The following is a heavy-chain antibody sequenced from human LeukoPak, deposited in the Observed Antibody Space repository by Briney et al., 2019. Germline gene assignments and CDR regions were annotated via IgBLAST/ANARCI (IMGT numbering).Heavy chain of an antibody. CDR2: INPHSGGT. V-gene: IGHV1-2*06. CDR1: GYTFTGYY. J-gene: IGHJ4*02. D-gene: IGHD5-12*01. Sequence: ASVKVSCKASGYTFTGYYMHWVRQAPGQGLEWMGRINPHSGGTNYAQKFQGRVTMTRDTSISTAYMELSRLRSDDTAVYYCARDLGGGYACDYWGQGTLVTVSS. CDR3: ARDLGGGYACDY.